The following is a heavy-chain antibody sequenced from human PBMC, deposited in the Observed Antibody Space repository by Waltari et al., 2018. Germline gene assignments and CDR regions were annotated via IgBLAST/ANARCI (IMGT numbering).Heavy chain of an antibody. D-gene: IGHD6-13*01. J-gene: IGHJ6*02. CDR3: ARVARKTYSSPVPGRDYYYGMDV. V-gene: IGHV3-74*01. Sequence: EEQLVESGGGLIQPGESLRVSCAVSGFTFSRYWMNWVRQAPGKGLVWVAIINGEGGGPSVADSVKGRFTISRDNAKNTVYLQMKSLRAEDTAVYYCARVARKTYSSPVPGRDYYYGMDVWGLGTTVTVSS. CDR1: GFTFSRYW. CDR2: INGEGGGP.